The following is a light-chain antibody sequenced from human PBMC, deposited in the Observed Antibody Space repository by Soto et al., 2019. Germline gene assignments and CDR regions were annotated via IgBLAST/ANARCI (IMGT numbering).Light chain of an antibody. Sequence: DMEITHARCTLTSFFAVTVTITCRASQTISSWLAWYQQKPGKAPKLLIYKASTLKSGVPSRFSGSGSGTEFDLTLRCLQPDDFATYYCQHYCSYSEAFGQGTKVDIK. CDR1: QTISSW. CDR2: KAS. J-gene: IGKJ1*01. V-gene: IGKV1-5*03. CDR3: QHYCSYSEA.